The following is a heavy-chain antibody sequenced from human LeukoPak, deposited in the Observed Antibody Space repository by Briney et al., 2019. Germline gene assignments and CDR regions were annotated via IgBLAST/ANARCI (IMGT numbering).Heavy chain of an antibody. D-gene: IGHD5-24*01. V-gene: IGHV3-7*01. Sequence: GGSLSLSCAASGFTFSNYWMSWVRQAPGEGLEWVANIKEDGSEKYYVDSVKGRFTISRDNARNSLYLQMNSLRAEDTAVYYCASGRQMGYWGQGTLVTVSS. CDR2: IKEDGSEK. CDR1: GFTFSNYW. J-gene: IGHJ4*02. CDR3: ASGRQMGY.